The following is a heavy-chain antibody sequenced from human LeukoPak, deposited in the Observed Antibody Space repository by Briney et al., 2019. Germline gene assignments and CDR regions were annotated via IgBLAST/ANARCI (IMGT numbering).Heavy chain of an antibody. Sequence: AGGSLRLSCAASGFTFSSYGMHWVRQAPGKGLEWVANIKQDGSEKYYVDSVEGRFTISRDNAKNSLYLQMNSLRAEDTAVYYCARDLYWNYVGYFDYWGQGTLVTVSS. D-gene: IGHD1-7*01. CDR3: ARDLYWNYVGYFDY. CDR1: GFTFSSYG. V-gene: IGHV3-7*01. CDR2: IKQDGSEK. J-gene: IGHJ4*02.